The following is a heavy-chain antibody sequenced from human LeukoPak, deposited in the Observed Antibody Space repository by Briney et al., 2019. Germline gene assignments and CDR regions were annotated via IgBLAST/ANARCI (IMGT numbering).Heavy chain of an antibody. CDR1: GFTFSSYG. CDR3: AKAGAYCGGDCYSVSDY. CDR2: IRYDGSNK. D-gene: IGHD2-21*02. J-gene: IGHJ4*02. V-gene: IGHV3-30*02. Sequence: GGSLRLSCAASGFTFSSYGMHWVRQAPGKGLEWVAFIRYDGSNKYYADSVKGRFTISRDNSKNTLYLQMNSLRAEDTAVYYCAKAGAYCGGDCYSVSDYWGQGTLVTVSS.